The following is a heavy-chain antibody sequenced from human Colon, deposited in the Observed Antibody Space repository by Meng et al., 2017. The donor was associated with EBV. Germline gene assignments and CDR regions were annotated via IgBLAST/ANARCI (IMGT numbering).Heavy chain of an antibody. D-gene: IGHD6-19*01. Sequence: QGQRPEQGPGLVKPAQPPSLTCTVSGGSVSSGCYYWTWIRPQPGRGLEWFGHIYYSGTTFYNPSLKRRVIISIDTSKNQFSLNLRSVTAADTAVYYCARVSSGWDYFDYWGQGTLVTVSS. CDR1: GGSVSSGCYY. CDR2: IYYSGTT. V-gene: IGHV4-31*03. J-gene: IGHJ4*02. CDR3: ARVSSGWDYFDY.